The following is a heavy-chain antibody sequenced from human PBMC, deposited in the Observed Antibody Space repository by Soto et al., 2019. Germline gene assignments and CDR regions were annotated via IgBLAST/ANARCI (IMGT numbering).Heavy chain of an antibody. V-gene: IGHV3-21*04. CDR1: GFSFYGYS. CDR3: ARSGWVITPRSLFDY. Sequence: PGGSLRLSCAASGFSFYGYSMNWVRQAPGKGLEWVSSISSSSSYIYYADSVKGRFTISRDNAKNSLYLQMNSLRAEDTAVYYCARSGWVITPRSLFDYWGQGTLVTVSS. D-gene: IGHD2-21*01. J-gene: IGHJ4*02. CDR2: ISSSSSYI.